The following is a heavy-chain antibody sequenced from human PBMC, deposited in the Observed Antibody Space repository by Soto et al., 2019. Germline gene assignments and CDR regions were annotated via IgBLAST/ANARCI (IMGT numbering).Heavy chain of an antibody. D-gene: IGHD6-6*01. V-gene: IGHV4-34*01. J-gene: IGHJ6*02. CDR1: GGSFSGYY. CDR3: ARGGSSSSAPRGYYYYYYGMDV. CDR2: INHSGST. Sequence: SETLSLTCAVYGGSFSGYYWSWIRQPPGKGLEWIGEINHSGSTNYNPSLKSRVTISVDTSKNQFSLKLSSVTAADTAVYYCARGGSSSSAPRGYYYYYYGMDVWGQGTTVTVSS.